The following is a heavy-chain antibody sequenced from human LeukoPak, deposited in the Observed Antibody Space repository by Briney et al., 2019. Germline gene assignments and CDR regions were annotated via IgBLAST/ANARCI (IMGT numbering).Heavy chain of an antibody. J-gene: IGHJ4*02. CDR3: ARHGIECSSTSCYWSIVRY. Sequence: SETLSLTCAVSGYSINNGYYWGWIRQPPGKGLEWIGSIYHGGSTSYNPSLTSRVNISLDTSKHQLSLKLSSVAAADRAVYYCARHGIECSSTSCYWSIVRYWGQGTLVTVSS. V-gene: IGHV4-38-2*01. CDR1: GYSINNGYY. D-gene: IGHD2-2*01. CDR2: IYHGGST.